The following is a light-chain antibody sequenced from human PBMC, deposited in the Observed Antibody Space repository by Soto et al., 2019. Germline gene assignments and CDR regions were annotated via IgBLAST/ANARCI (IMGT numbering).Light chain of an antibody. CDR3: QQLHGYPIT. V-gene: IGKV1-9*01. J-gene: IGKJ5*01. CDR2: AAS. CDR1: QTIMTY. Sequence: DIQMTQSPSSLSASVGDEVTITCRASQTIMTYLNWYQQKPGKAPKLLIYAASNFQSGVPSRFSGSGSGTHFTLTISSPQPEDFATYYCQQLHGYPITFGQGTRLEIK.